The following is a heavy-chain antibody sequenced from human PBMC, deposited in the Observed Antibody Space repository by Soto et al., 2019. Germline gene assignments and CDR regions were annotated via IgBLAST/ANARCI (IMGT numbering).Heavy chain of an antibody. J-gene: IGHJ4*02. CDR1: GFTFSSYA. CDR3: AKDRRGRTDTPMGDFDY. Sequence: GGSLRLSCAASGFTFSSYAMSWVRQAPGKGLEWVSTISGSAGSTYYADSVKGRFTVSRDNSKNTLCLQMNSLRAEDTAVYYCAKDRRGRTDTPMGDFDYWGQGTLVTVSS. CDR2: ISGSAGST. D-gene: IGHD5-18*01. V-gene: IGHV3-23*01.